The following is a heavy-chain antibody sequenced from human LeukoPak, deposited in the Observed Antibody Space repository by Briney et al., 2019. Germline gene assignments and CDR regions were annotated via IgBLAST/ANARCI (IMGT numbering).Heavy chain of an antibody. Sequence: SVNVSCKASGGTFSSNAISWVRQAAGQGLERMGGIIPIFGTANYAQKFQGRVTITADESTSTAYMELSSLRSEDTAVYYCAREDVGGYSGYEGNWFDPWGQGTLVTVSS. J-gene: IGHJ5*02. CDR2: IIPIFGTA. V-gene: IGHV1-69*13. D-gene: IGHD5-12*01. CDR1: GGTFSSNA. CDR3: AREDVGGYSGYEGNWFDP.